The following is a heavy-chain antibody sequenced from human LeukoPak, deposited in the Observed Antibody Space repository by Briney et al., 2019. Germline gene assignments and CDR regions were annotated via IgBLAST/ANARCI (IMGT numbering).Heavy chain of an antibody. D-gene: IGHD2-21*01. CDR1: GLTVINNY. CDR2: IYSGGDTT. CDR3: GRAAACGPFDY. Sequence: GGSLRLSCAASGLTVINNYMSWVRQAPGKGLEWVSIIYSGGDTTYYADSVKGRFTISSDNPQNTVNLQMNSLRAEDTGVYYCGRAAACGPFDYWGQGTVVTVSS. V-gene: IGHV3-66*01. J-gene: IGHJ4*02.